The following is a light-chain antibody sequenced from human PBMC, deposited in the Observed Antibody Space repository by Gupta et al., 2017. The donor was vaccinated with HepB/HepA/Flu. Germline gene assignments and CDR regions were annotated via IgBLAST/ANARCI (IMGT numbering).Light chain of an antibody. V-gene: IGKV2-28*01. CDR2: LVS. CDR3: TQDPHSRT. CDR1: QSRRHSNGYNF. J-gene: IGKJ3*01. Sequence: DIVLTQSPLSLPVTPGEPASLSCRSSQSRRHSNGYNFLVWYRQKPAQSPQLVIYLVSKRAYGAPDRSTDSGSVTDFTLESRRGVTKDVGVYSCTQDPHSRTFGPGTTVDIK.